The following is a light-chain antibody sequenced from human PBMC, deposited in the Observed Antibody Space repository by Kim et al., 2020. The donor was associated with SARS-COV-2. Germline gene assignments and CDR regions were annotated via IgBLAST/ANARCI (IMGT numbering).Light chain of an antibody. CDR2: DVS. V-gene: IGKV1D-16*01. Sequence: DIQMTQSPSSLSASIGDRVTITCRASQNIRSGLAWFQQKSEKAPKSLIYDVSTLQSGVPSRFSGSGSGTEFTLTISSLQPEDFATYHCQQYASYPYTFGPGTKLEI. CDR3: QQYASYPYT. J-gene: IGKJ2*01. CDR1: QNIRSG.